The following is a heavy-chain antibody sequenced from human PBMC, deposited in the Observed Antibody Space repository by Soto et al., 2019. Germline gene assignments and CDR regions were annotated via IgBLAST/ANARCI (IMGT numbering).Heavy chain of an antibody. CDR3: AREQAAARYYYYYGMDV. J-gene: IGHJ6*02. CDR1: GFTFSSYA. V-gene: IGHV3-30-3*01. CDR2: ISYDGSNK. Sequence: QVQLVESGGGVVQPGRSLRLSCAASGFTFSSYAMHWVRQAPGKGLEWVAVISYDGSNKYYADSVKGRFTISRDNSKNXXYLQMNSLRAEDTAVYYCAREQAAARYYYYYGMDVWGQGTTVTVSS. D-gene: IGHD6-13*01.